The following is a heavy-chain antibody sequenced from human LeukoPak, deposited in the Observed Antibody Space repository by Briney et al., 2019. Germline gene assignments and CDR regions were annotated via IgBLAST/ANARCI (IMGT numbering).Heavy chain of an antibody. CDR2: ISSSNVFI. D-gene: IGHD6-13*01. Sequence: GGSLRLSCAASGFTFSSYSMNWVRQAPGKGLEWVSSISSSNVFIYYADSVKGRFTISRDNAKNSLHLQMNSLRAEDTAVYYCATGVVAAAGRYYFNYWGQGTLVTVSS. CDR3: ATGVVAAAGRYYFNY. CDR1: GFTFSSYS. V-gene: IGHV3-21*01. J-gene: IGHJ4*02.